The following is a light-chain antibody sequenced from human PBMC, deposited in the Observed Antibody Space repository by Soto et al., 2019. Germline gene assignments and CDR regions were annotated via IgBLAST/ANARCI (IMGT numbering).Light chain of an antibody. CDR3: QQYGSSPLT. CDR1: LSVSSSY. V-gene: IGKV3-20*01. J-gene: IGKJ5*01. Sequence: EIVLTQSPGTLSLSPGERATLSCRASLSVSSSYLAWYQQKPGQAPRLLIYGASSRATGIPDRFSGSGSGTDFTLTISRLEPEDFAVYYCQQYGSSPLTFGQGTRLEIK. CDR2: GAS.